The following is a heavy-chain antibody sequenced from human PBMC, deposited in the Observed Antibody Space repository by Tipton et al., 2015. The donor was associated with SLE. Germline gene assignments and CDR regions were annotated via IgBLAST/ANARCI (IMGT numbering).Heavy chain of an antibody. J-gene: IGHJ4*02. CDR2: IRYDGSKK. D-gene: IGHD5-18*01. CDR1: GFTFSSYG. Sequence: SLRLSCAASGFTFSSYGLHWVRQAPGKGLEWVAFIRYDGSKKYYADSVKGRFTISRDNSKNTLYLQMNSLRAEDTAVYYCARDTDTAMVMDWGQGTLVTVSS. CDR3: ARDTDTAMVMD. V-gene: IGHV3-30*02.